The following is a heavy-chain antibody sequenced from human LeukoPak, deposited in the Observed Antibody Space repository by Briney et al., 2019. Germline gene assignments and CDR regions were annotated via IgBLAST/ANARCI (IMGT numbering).Heavy chain of an antibody. D-gene: IGHD6-19*01. V-gene: IGHV1-24*01. CDR2: FDPEDGET. J-gene: IGHJ4*02. Sequence: ASVTVSFKVSGYTLTELSMHWVRQAPGKGLEWMGGFDPEDGETIYAQKFQGRVTMTEDTSTDTAYVELSSLRSEDTAVYYCATFWQWLVRWGQGTLVTVSS. CDR3: ATFWQWLVR. CDR1: GYTLTELS.